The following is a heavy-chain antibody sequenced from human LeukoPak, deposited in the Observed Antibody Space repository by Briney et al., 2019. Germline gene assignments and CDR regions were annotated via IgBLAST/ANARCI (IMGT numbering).Heavy chain of an antibody. J-gene: IGHJ4*02. CDR3: ARVWSSGYTKEY. D-gene: IGHD3-22*01. CDR1: GFTFSSYS. Sequence: GGSLRLSCAASGFTFSSYSIGWVRQAPGKGLEWLSYISSSSSTIYYADSVKGRFTISRDNAKNSVYLQMNSLRAEDTAVYYCARVWSSGYTKEYWGQGTLVTVAS. V-gene: IGHV3-48*04. CDR2: ISSSSSTI.